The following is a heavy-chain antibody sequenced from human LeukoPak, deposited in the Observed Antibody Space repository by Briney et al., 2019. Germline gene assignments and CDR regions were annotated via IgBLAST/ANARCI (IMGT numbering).Heavy chain of an antibody. CDR1: GFTFATYA. D-gene: IGHD4-17*01. CDR2: IGGSGTYA. V-gene: IGHV3-23*01. J-gene: IGHJ3*01. CDR3: GRDPNGDYVGAFEF. Sequence: GGSLRVSCVASGFTFATYAMTWVRLTPGKGLEWVASIGGSGTYANYADSVRGRYTISRGNSKDTLYLQLNSLRAEDTAVYYCGRDPNGDYVGAFEFWGQGTLVSVSS.